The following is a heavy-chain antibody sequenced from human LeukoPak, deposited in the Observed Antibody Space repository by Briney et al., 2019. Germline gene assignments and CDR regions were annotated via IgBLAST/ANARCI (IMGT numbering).Heavy chain of an antibody. J-gene: IGHJ6*03. CDR1: GESFSDYY. V-gene: IGHV4-34*01. CDR3: ARRMGRRFGERYYYYHYMDV. D-gene: IGHD3-10*01. Sequence: SETLSLTCAVYGESFSDYYWSWIRQPPGKGLEWIGEINHSGSTNYSPSLKSRVTISVNTSKNQFSLKLSSVTAADTAVYYCARRMGRRFGERYYYYHYMDVWGKGTTVTISS. CDR2: INHSGST.